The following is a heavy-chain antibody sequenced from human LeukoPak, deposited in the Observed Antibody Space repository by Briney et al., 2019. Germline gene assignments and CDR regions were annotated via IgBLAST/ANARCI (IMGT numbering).Heavy chain of an antibody. CDR3: AKSRGVATIRYYFDY. Sequence: PGGSLRLSCAASGFTLSDYYMSWIRQAPGKGLEWVSYISSSSSYTNYADSVKGRFTISRDNAKNSLYLQMNSLRAEDTAVYYCAKSRGVATIRYYFDYWGQGTLITVSS. CDR1: GFTLSDYY. V-gene: IGHV3-11*03. J-gene: IGHJ4*02. CDR2: ISSSSSYT. D-gene: IGHD5-12*01.